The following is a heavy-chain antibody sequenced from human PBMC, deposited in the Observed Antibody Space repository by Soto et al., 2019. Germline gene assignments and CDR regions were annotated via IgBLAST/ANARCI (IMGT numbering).Heavy chain of an antibody. CDR3: SKYILWLSSSWYGPYYYYGMDV. D-gene: IGHD6-13*01. CDR2: ISYDGSNK. CDR1: GFTFSSYG. V-gene: IGHV3-30*18. Sequence: GGSLRLSCAASGFTFSSYGMHWVRQAPGKGLEWVALISYDGSNKYYADSVKGRFTISRDNSKNTLYLQMNSLRAEDTAVFYCSKYILWLSSSWYGPYYYYGMDVWGQGTTVTVSS. J-gene: IGHJ6*02.